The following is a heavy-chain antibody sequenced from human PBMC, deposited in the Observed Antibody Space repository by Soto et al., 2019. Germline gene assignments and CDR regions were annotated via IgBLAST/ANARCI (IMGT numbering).Heavy chain of an antibody. D-gene: IGHD6-13*01. V-gene: IGHV3-30-3*01. Sequence: GGSLRLFCAASGFTFSSYAMHWVRQAPGKGLEWVAVISYDGSNKYYADSVKGRFTISRDNSKNTLYLQMNSLRAEDTAVYYCARGKGSSWYGMGYYYYGMDVWGQGTTVTVSS. CDR2: ISYDGSNK. J-gene: IGHJ6*02. CDR1: GFTFSSYA. CDR3: ARGKGSSWYGMGYYYYGMDV.